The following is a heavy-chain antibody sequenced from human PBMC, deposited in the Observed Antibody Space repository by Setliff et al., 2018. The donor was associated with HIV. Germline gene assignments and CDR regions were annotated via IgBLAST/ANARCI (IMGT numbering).Heavy chain of an antibody. CDR3: ARGHYDILTGYFFDL. CDR1: GYTFTGHY. CDR2: INPDSGDT. D-gene: IGHD3-9*01. J-gene: IGHJ2*01. V-gene: IGHV1-2*06. Sequence: ASVKVSCKASGYTFTGHYLYWMRQAPGQGLEWMGRINPDSGDTNYAQTSQGRVTLTRDTSITTAFMELSRLSSDDTALYYCARGHYDILTGYFFDLWGRGTLVTVSA.